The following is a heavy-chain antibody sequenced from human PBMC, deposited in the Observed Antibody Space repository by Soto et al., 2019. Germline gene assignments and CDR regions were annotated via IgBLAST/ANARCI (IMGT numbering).Heavy chain of an antibody. J-gene: IGHJ4*02. Sequence: ASVKVSCKASGYTFTSYAMHWVRQAPGQRLEWMGWINAGNVNTKYSQKFQGRVTITRDTSASTAYMELSSLRSEDTAVYYCARDVAAAGLDYWGQGTLVTVSS. CDR2: INAGNVNT. CDR3: ARDVAAAGLDY. V-gene: IGHV1-3*01. CDR1: GYTFTSYA. D-gene: IGHD6-13*01.